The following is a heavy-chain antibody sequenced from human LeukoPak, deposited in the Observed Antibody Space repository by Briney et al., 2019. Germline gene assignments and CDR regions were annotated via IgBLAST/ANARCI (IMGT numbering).Heavy chain of an antibody. CDR1: GFTLSSYG. Sequence: GGSLRLSCAASGFTLSSYGMHWVRQAPGKGLEWVAFIRYDGSNKYYADSVKGRFTISRDNSKNTLYLQMNSLRAEDTAVYYCANYYGSGNHYYYYYYMDVWGKGTTVTVSS. D-gene: IGHD3-10*01. CDR3: ANYYGSGNHYYYYYYMDV. V-gene: IGHV3-30*02. CDR2: IRYDGSNK. J-gene: IGHJ6*03.